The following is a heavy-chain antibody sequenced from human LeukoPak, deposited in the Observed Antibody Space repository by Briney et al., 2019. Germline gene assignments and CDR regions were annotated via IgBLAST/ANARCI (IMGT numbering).Heavy chain of an antibody. CDR2: ISAYSGTT. CDR3: ARWEVTGGSRHDAFDI. D-gene: IGHD1-26*01. Sequence: ASVKVSCKASGYTFANYGISWVRQAPGQGLEWMGWISAYSGTTSYAQKFQGRVTMTTDTSTSTGYMELRSLTSDDTALYFCARWEVTGGSRHDAFDIWGPGTMVTVSS. J-gene: IGHJ3*02. V-gene: IGHV1-18*01. CDR1: GYTFANYG.